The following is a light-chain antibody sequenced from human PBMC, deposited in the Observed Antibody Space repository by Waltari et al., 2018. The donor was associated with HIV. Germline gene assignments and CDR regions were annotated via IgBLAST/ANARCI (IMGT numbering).Light chain of an antibody. CDR3: QSYDSNLSGLV. CDR2: GNN. Sequence: HSVLTQPHSVSGAPGQKVTISCTGSRANIGASYDVHMYQQVPGTAPRLLIHGNNYRPSGVPDRFSASRSGTSASLAITGLQADDEADYYCQSYDSNLSGLVFGGGTKLTVL. J-gene: IGLJ2*01. CDR1: RANIGASYD. V-gene: IGLV1-40*01.